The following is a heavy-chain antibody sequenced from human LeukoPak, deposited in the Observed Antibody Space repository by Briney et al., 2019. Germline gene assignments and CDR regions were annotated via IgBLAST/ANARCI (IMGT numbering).Heavy chain of an antibody. V-gene: IGHV5-51*01. D-gene: IGHD6-13*01. CDR1: GCSFTSYW. CDR2: IYPGDSDT. CDR3: ASAIAAAGISAFDI. J-gene: IGHJ3*02. Sequence: GESLKISCKGSGCSFTSYWIGWVRQMPGNGLEWMGIIYPGDSDTRYSPSFQGQVTISADKSIGTAYLQWSSLKASDTAMYYCASAIAAAGISAFDIWGQGTMVTVSS.